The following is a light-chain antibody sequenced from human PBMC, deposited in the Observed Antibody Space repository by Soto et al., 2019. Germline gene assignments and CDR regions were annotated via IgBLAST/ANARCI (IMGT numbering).Light chain of an antibody. J-gene: IGKJ3*01. Sequence: DIQMTQSPSSLSASVGARVTITCRASQGIGNYLAWYQQRPGKVPDLLIYHASILQSGVPSRFSGSGSGTDFTLTISTLRPEDVATYYCQNYNRAVFTFGPGTKVGI. CDR3: QNYNRAVFT. V-gene: IGKV1-27*01. CDR2: HAS. CDR1: QGIGNY.